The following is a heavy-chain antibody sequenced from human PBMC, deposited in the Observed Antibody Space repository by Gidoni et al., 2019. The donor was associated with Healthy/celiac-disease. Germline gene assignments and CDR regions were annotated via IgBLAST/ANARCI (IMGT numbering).Heavy chain of an antibody. V-gene: IGHV4-34*01. J-gene: IGHJ5*02. CDR2: INHSGST. CDR3: ARARRIMITFGGGLLT. CDR1: GGSFSGYY. D-gene: IGHD3-16*01. Sequence: QVQLQQWGAGLLKPSETLSLTCAVYGGSFSGYYWSWIRQPPGKGLEWIGEINHSGSTNYNPSLKSRVTISVDTSKNQFSLKLSSVTAADTAVYYCARARRIMITFGGGLLTWGQGTLVTVSS.